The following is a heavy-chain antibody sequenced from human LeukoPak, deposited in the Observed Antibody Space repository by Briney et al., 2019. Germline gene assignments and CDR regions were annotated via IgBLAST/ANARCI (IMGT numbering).Heavy chain of an antibody. J-gene: IGHJ6*02. CDR2: ISCSGGST. V-gene: IGHV3-23*01. CDR3: AKDRPRLDYYYYGMDV. CDR1: GVTFSSYA. Sequence: GSLRLSCAASGVTFSSYAMSWVRQAPGKGLEWVSTISCSGGSTYYADSVEGRFTISRDNSKNTLYLQMNSLRAEDTAVYYCAKDRPRLDYYYYGMDVWGQGTTVTVSS.